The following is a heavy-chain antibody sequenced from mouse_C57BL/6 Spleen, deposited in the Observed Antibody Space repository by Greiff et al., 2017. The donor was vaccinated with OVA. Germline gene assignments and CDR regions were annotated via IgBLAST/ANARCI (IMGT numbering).Heavy chain of an antibody. Sequence: QVQLKESGPELVKPGASVKISCKASGYAFSSSWMNWVKQRPGKGLEWIGRIYPGDGDTNYNGKFKGKATLTADKSSSTAYMQLSSLTSEDSAVYFCAPRAQATAWCAYWGQGTLVTVSA. D-gene: IGHD3-2*02. CDR3: APRAQATAWCAY. J-gene: IGHJ3*01. CDR2: IYPGDGDT. CDR1: GYAFSSSW. V-gene: IGHV1-82*01.